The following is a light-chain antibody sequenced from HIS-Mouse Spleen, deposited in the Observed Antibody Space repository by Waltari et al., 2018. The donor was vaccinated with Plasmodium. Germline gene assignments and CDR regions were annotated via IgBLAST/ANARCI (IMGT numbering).Light chain of an antibody. CDR1: QSIGSS. Sequence: EIVLTQSPDFQSVTPKEQVTITFRASQSIGSSLNWYQQQPDKSPKLLIKYDCQSFSGDPSRFNGGGSGRDCTLTINSLEAEDDATYYWHQSSSLHTFGQGTKVEIK. CDR2: YDC. V-gene: IGKV6-21*01. J-gene: IGKJ1*01. CDR3: HQSSSLHT.